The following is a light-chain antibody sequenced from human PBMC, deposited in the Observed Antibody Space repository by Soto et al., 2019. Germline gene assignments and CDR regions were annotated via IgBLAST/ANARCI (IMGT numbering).Light chain of an antibody. J-gene: IGKJ4*01. CDR2: GAS. V-gene: IGKV1-17*01. Sequence: DFQMTQSPSSLSASVGDRVTITCRASQGSGTDLGWYQQRPVEVPKRLIYGASILPSGVPSRFSGSGSGTAFTLTISGLQPEDFATYYCLEHNTFTFTFGGGTKVEI. CDR1: QGSGTD. CDR3: LEHNTFTFT.